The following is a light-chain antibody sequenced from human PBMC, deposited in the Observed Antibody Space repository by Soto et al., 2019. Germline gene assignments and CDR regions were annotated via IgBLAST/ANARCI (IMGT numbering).Light chain of an antibody. CDR1: QSVSSSY. CDR2: GAS. Sequence: EIVLTQSPGTPSLSPGERATLSCRASQSVSSSYLAWYQQKPGQAPRHLIYGASSRATGIPDRFSGSGSGTDFTLTISRLEPEDFAVYYCQQYGSSGYTFGQGTKLEIK. V-gene: IGKV3-20*01. CDR3: QQYGSSGYT. J-gene: IGKJ2*01.